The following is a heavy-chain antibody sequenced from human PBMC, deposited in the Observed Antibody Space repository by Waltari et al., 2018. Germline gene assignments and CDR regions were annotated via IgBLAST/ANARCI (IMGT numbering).Heavy chain of an antibody. CDR1: GFTVSSNY. J-gene: IGHJ4*02. CDR2: IYSGGST. V-gene: IGHV3-53*01. CDR3: ASFAAYCGGDCYSFDY. D-gene: IGHD2-21*02. Sequence: EVQLVESGGGLIQPGGSLRLSCAASGFTVSSNYISWVRQAPGKGREWVSLIYSGGSTYYADSVKGRFTISRDNSKNTLYLQRNSLRAEDTAGYYCASFAAYCGGDCYSFDYWGQGTLVTVSS.